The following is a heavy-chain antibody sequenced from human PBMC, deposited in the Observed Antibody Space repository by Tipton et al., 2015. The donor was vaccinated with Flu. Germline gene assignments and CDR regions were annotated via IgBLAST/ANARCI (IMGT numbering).Heavy chain of an antibody. D-gene: IGHD3-22*01. V-gene: IGHV4-4*07. CDR1: GGSINSYF. CDR3: ARGGPFYYGSSGSFDY. CDR2: IYMGGRT. Sequence: TLSLTCSVSGGSINSYFWSWIRQPAGKGLEWIGRIYMGGRTNYNPSLKSRVTMSVDLFKNQISLRLSSVTAADTAGYFCARGGPFYYGSSGSFDYWGQGALVTVSS. J-gene: IGHJ4*02.